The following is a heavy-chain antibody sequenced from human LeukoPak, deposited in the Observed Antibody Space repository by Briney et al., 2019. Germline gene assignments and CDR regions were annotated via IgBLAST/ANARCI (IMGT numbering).Heavy chain of an antibody. CDR3: AKGPLYLTAFDI. V-gene: IGHV3-30*18. CDR2: ISYDGSNK. J-gene: IGHJ3*02. CDR1: GFTVSSYG. D-gene: IGHD2/OR15-2a*01. Sequence: GRSLRLSCAASGFTVSSYGMHWVRQSPGKGLEWVAVISYDGSNKYYADSVKGRFTISRDNSKNTLYLQMNSLRAEDTAVYYCAKGPLYLTAFDIWGQGTMVTVSS.